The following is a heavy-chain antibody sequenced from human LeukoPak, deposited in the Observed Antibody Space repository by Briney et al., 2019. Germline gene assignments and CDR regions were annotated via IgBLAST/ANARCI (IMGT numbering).Heavy chain of an antibody. D-gene: IGHD2/OR15-2a*01. CDR2: IYYSGST. J-gene: IGHJ3*02. CDR3: ARPHLSAFDI. Sequence: PSETLSLTCTASGGSISSYYWSWIRQPPGKGLEWIGYIYYSGSTNYNPSLKSRVTISVDTSKNQFSLKLSSVTAADTAVYYCARPHLSAFDIWGQGTMVTVSS. V-gene: IGHV4-59*08. CDR1: GGSISSYY.